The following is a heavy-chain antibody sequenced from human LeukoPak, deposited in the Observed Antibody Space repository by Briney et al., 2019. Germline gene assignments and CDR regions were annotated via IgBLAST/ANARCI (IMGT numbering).Heavy chain of an antibody. J-gene: IGHJ6*02. V-gene: IGHV3-11*06. CDR1: GFTFSDYY. CDR2: ISSSSSYI. Sequence: PGGSLRLSCAASGFTFSDYYMSWIRQAPGKGLEWVSSISSSSSYIYYADSVKGRFTISRDNAKNSLYLQMNSLRAEDTAVYYCAREGAYCSSTSCYTIGSNYGMDVWGQGTTVTVSS. D-gene: IGHD2-2*02. CDR3: AREGAYCSSTSCYTIGSNYGMDV.